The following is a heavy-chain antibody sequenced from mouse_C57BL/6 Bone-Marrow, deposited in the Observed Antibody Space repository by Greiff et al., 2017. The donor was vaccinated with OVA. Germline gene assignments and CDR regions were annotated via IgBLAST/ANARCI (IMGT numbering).Heavy chain of an antibody. CDR2: ISSGGSYT. CDR1: GFTFSSYG. CDR3: ARLYYGNYYYAMDY. Sequence: EVKLEESGGDLVKPGGSLKLSCAASGFTFSSYGMSWVRQTPDKRLEWVATISSGGSYTYYPDSVKGRFTISRDNAKNTLYLQMSSLKSEDTAMYYCARLYYGNYYYAMDYWGQGTSVTVSS. D-gene: IGHD2-1*01. J-gene: IGHJ4*01. V-gene: IGHV5-6*02.